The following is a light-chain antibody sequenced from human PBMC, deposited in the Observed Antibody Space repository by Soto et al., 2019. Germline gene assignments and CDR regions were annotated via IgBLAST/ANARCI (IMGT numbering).Light chain of an antibody. CDR2: EVS. CDR1: SSDVGGYNY. V-gene: IGLV2-14*01. Sequence: QSALTQPASVSGSPGQSITISCTGTSSDVGGYNYVSWYQQHPGKAPKLMIYEVSNRPSGVSNRFSGSKSGNTASLTISGLQDDDEADYYCSSDTSSSTLFGGGTKLTVL. J-gene: IGLJ2*01. CDR3: SSDTSSSTL.